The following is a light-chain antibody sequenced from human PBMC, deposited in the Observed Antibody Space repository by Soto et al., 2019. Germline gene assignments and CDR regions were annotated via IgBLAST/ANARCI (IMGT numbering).Light chain of an antibody. V-gene: IGLV2-14*01. CDR2: DVT. J-gene: IGLJ1*01. CDR1: SSDVGGYNF. Sequence: QSVLTQPASVSGSPGQSITISCTGTSSDVGGYNFVSWYQQHPDKAPKLMIYDVTNRPSGVSNRFSGSKSGNTASLTISGLQAEDEADYYCSSYTSISTYVFGTGTKAIVL. CDR3: SSYTSISTYV.